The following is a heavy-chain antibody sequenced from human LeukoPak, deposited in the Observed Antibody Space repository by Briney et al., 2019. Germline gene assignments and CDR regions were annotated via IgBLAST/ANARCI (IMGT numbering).Heavy chain of an antibody. Sequence: GGSLRLSCAASGLTFSSNYMSWVRQAPGKGLEWVSLIYSGSSTYYSDSVKGRFTIYRVKSKNTLYLQMSSLRVEDTAVYYCAMGAIVATIDYWGQGTLVTVSS. D-gene: IGHD5-12*01. CDR1: GLTFSSNY. J-gene: IGHJ4*02. CDR2: IYSGSST. V-gene: IGHV3-66*01. CDR3: AMGAIVATIDY.